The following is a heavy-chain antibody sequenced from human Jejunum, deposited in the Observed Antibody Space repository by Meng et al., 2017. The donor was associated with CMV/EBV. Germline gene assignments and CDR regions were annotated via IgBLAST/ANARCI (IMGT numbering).Heavy chain of an antibody. V-gene: IGHV4-39*07. CDR1: GDSISSSNYY. J-gene: IGHJ4*02. CDR2: IYYTGST. CDR3: ARGLSTSSSGY. Sequence: LQLQASGPDLVNPSGTLSLLCTVSGDSISSSNYYWGWIRQSPGKGLEWIGSIYYTGSTYYNPSLKSRLTISIDTSKNQFSLKLSSVTAADTAIYYCARGLSTSSSGYWGQGTLVTVSS. D-gene: IGHD6-6*01.